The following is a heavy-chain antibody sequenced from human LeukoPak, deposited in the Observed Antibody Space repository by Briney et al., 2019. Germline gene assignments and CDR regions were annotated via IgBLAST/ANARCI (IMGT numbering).Heavy chain of an antibody. Sequence: GGSLRLSCAASGFTFSSYAMSWVRQAPGKGLEWVSAISGSGGSTYYADSVKGRFTISRDNSKNTLYLQMNSLRAEDTVVYYCAKDQVDPDYFDYWGQGTLVTVSS. CDR1: GFTFSSYA. V-gene: IGHV3-23*01. D-gene: IGHD3-9*01. CDR2: ISGSGGST. J-gene: IGHJ4*02. CDR3: AKDQVDPDYFDY.